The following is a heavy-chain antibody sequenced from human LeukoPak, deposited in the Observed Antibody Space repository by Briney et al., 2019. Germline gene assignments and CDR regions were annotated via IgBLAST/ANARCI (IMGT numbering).Heavy chain of an antibody. CDR3: ARTRYCSGGSCYDPYFDY. CDR2: ISYDGSNK. J-gene: IGHJ4*02. V-gene: IGHV3-30-3*01. Sequence: GGSLRLSCAASGFTFSSYAMHWVRQAPGKGLEWVAVISYDGSNKYYADSVKGRFTISRDNAKNSLYLQMNSLRAEDTAVYYCARTRYCSGGSCYDPYFDYWGQGTLVTVSS. CDR1: GFTFSSYA. D-gene: IGHD2-15*01.